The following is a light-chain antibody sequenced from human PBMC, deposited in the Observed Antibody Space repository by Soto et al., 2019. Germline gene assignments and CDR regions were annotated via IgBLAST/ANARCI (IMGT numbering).Light chain of an antibody. CDR1: TGAVTSGHY. CDR2: STS. CDR3: LLYYAGAWV. J-gene: IGLJ3*02. Sequence: QTVVAQESSLTVSPGGTVSLTCASSTGAVTSGHYPNWFQQKPDHAPRALIYSTSHRHSWTPARFSGSLLGGKAALTLSGVQPEDEAEYSCLLYYAGAWVFGGGPKLTVL. V-gene: IGLV7-43*01.